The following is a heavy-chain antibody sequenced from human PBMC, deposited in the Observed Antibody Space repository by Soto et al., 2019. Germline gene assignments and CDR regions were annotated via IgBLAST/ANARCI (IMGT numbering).Heavy chain of an antibody. D-gene: IGHD3-10*01. CDR2: ISGSGAST. V-gene: IGHV3-23*01. J-gene: IGHJ4*02. Sequence: PGGSLRLSCAASGFTFRSYAMSWVRQAPGKGLEWVSAISGSGASTYYADSVKGRFTISRDNSKNTLYLQMNTLRAEDTAVYYCGRLFDSGHGPFDYWGQGTLVTVSS. CDR3: GRLFDSGHGPFDY. CDR1: GFTFRSYA.